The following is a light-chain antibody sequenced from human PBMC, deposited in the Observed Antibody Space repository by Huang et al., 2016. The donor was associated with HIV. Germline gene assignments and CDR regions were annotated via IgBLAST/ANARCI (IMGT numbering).Light chain of an antibody. CDR1: QSIGTY. CDR3: QQRSKWPLT. V-gene: IGKV3-11*01. CDR2: DVS. Sequence: EIVLTQSPVTLSLSPGDRATLSCRASQSIGTYLAWYQQKSGQAPRLLIDDVSNRAAGVPARVSASGSETDFTLTIASLDPDDFAIYHCQQRSKWPLTFGGGTKVEMK. J-gene: IGKJ4*01.